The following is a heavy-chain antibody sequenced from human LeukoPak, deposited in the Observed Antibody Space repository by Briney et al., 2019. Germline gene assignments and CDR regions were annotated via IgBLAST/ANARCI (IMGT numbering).Heavy chain of an antibody. CDR3: ARVIEAGYMDV. CDR1: GFTFSSYS. J-gene: IGHJ6*03. V-gene: IGHV3-21*01. CDR2: ISSSSSYI. Sequence: GGSLRLSCAASGFTFSSYSMNWVRQAPGKGLEWVSSISSSSSYIYYADSVKGRFTISRDNAKNSLYLQMNSLRAEDTAVYYCARVIEAGYMDVWGKGTTVTVSS. D-gene: IGHD5-12*01.